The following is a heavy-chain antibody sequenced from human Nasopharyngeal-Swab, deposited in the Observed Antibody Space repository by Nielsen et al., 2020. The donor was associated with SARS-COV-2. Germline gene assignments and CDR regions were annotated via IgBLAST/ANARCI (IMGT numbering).Heavy chain of an antibody. V-gene: IGHV4-34*01. CDR2: INHSGST. Sequence: RQAPGKGLEWIGEINHSGSTNYNPSLKSRVTISVDTSKNQFSLKLSSVTAADTAVYYCARGRDGDYGGPGGMDVWGQGTTVTVSS. D-gene: IGHD4-17*01. CDR3: ARGRDGDYGGPGGMDV. J-gene: IGHJ6*02.